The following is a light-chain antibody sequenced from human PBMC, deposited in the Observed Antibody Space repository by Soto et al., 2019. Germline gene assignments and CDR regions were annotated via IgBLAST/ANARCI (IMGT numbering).Light chain of an antibody. CDR3: QKHDSAPPT. CDR1: QCISNY. Sequence: DIQMTQSPSSLSASVGDRVTITCRASQCISNYLAWYQQKPGKGPNLLIYAASTLQSGVPYRFSGSGSGTDFTLTISSLQPEDVATYYCQKHDSAPPTFGQGTKVEIK. J-gene: IGKJ1*01. V-gene: IGKV1-27*01. CDR2: AAS.